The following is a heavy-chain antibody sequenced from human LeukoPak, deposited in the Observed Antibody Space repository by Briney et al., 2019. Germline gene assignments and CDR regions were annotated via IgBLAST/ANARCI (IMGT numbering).Heavy chain of an antibody. J-gene: IGHJ4*02. V-gene: IGHV3-7*01. CDR3: AKEDYSSSWYALDY. CDR2: IKQDGSEK. CDR1: GFTLSTYW. D-gene: IGHD6-13*01. Sequence: GGSLRLSCAASGFTLSTYWMSWVRQAPGKGLEWVANIKQDGSEKYYVDSVKGRFTISRDNAKNSLFLQMNSLRAEDTAVYYCAKEDYSSSWYALDYWGQGTLVTVSS.